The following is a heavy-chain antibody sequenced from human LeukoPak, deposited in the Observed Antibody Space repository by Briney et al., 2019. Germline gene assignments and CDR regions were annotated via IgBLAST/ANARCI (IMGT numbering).Heavy chain of an antibody. D-gene: IGHD3-22*01. J-gene: IGHJ4*02. CDR3: ARETSGYYYKSYFDY. CDR2: ISYDGSNK. CDR1: GFTFSNYA. Sequence: GGSLRLSCAASGFTFSNYAMHWVRQAPGKGLEWAAFISYDGSNKYYADSVKGRFTISGDNSKNTVYLQMSSLRAEDTAVYYCARETSGYYYKSYFDYWGQGTLVTVSS. V-gene: IGHV3-30*04.